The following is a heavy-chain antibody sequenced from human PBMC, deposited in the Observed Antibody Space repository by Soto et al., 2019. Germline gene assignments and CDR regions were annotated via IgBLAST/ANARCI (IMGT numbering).Heavy chain of an antibody. CDR3: ALTWIQGDFQH. D-gene: IGHD5-18*01. Sequence: QITLKESGPTLVKPTHTLTLTCTCSGFSLSTSGVGVGWIRQPPGKALEWLALIYWDDDKRYSPSLKSRLTITKDTSKNQVVLTMTNMDPLDTATYSCALTWIQGDFQHWGQGTMVTVSS. J-gene: IGHJ1*01. CDR1: GFSLSTSGVG. CDR2: IYWDDDK. V-gene: IGHV2-5*02.